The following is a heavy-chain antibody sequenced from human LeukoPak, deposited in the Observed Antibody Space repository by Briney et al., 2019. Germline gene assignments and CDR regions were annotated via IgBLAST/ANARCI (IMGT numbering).Heavy chain of an antibody. CDR3: ARGRGIYCSSTSCFGRFDS. CDR1: GFTVSNNY. CDR2: INHSGST. Sequence: GSLRLSCAASGFTVSNNYMSWIRQPPGKGLEWIGEINHSGSTNYNPSLKRRLTISVDPSKNPFSLKLRSVTAADTAVYYCARGRGIYCSSTSCFGRFDSWGPGTLVTVSS. J-gene: IGHJ4*02. V-gene: IGHV4-34*01. D-gene: IGHD2-2*01.